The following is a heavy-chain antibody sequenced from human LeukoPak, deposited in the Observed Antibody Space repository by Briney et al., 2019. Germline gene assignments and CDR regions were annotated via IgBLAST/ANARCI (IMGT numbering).Heavy chain of an antibody. Sequence: PSETLSLTCTVSGGSISSYYWSWIRQPPGRGLEWIGYIYYSGSTNYNPSLESRVTISVDTSKNQFSLKLSSVTAADTAVYYCARDACTNGVCYDYWGQGTLVTVSS. D-gene: IGHD2-8*01. J-gene: IGHJ4*02. CDR3: ARDACTNGVCYDY. V-gene: IGHV4-59*01. CDR2: IYYSGST. CDR1: GGSISSYY.